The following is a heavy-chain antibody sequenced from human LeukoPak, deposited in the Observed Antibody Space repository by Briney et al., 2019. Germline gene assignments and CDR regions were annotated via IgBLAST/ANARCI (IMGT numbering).Heavy chain of an antibody. D-gene: IGHD2-15*01. V-gene: IGHV1-2*02. CDR3: AREGSPYYYYYMDV. Sequence: ASVKVSCKASGYTFTGYYMHWVRQAPGQGLEWMGWINPNSGGTNYAQKLQGRVTMTTDTSTSTAYMALRSLRSDDTAVYYCAREGSPYYYYYMDVWGKGTTVTVSS. J-gene: IGHJ6*03. CDR2: INPNSGGT. CDR1: GYTFTGYY.